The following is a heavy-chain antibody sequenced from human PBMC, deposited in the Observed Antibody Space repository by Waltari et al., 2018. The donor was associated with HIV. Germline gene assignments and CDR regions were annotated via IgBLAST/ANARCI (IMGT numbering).Heavy chain of an antibody. J-gene: IGHJ4*02. V-gene: IGHV3-30*01. D-gene: IGHD3-16*02. CDR1: GFTFRRYA. CDR2: ISYDGGSK. CDR3: ARDIVSSHAY. Sequence: QVQLVESGGGVVQPGRSLRLSCAASGFTFRRYAMHWVRQAPGKGLEWVTVISYDGGSKYYADSVKGRFTISRDNSKNTLYLQMNSLRAEDTAVYYCARDIVSSHAYWGQGALVTVSS.